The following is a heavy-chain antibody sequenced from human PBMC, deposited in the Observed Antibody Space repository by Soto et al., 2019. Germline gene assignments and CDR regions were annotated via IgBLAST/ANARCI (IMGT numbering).Heavy chain of an antibody. CDR3: ARGGGSSWYRDWFDP. V-gene: IGHV4-59*01. J-gene: IGHJ5*02. D-gene: IGHD6-13*01. Sequence: QVQLQESGPGLVKPSETLSLTCTVSGGSISSYYWSWIRQPPGKGLEWIGYIYYSGSTNYNPSLKSGVTISVDTAKNQFSLKRGSGTAADTAVYYCARGGGSSWYRDWFDPWGQGTLVTVSS. CDR2: IYYSGST. CDR1: GGSISSYY.